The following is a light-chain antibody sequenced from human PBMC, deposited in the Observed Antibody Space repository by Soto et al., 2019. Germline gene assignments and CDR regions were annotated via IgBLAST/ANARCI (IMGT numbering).Light chain of an antibody. CDR1: ALTKQY. J-gene: IGLJ1*01. Sequence: YELTQSPSVSVSPGQTARLTCSGDALTKQYAHWYQQRPGQAPILVIYKDTERPSGIPERFSGSTSGTTVTLTINAVQAEDDVDYYCQSANISAFYPVCGAGTKSTGL. CDR3: QSANISAFYPV. CDR2: KDT. V-gene: IGLV3-25*02.